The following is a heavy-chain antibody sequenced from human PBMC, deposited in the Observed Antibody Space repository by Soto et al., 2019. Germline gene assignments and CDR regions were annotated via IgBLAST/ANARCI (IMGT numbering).Heavy chain of an antibody. CDR1: GGSVSSGSYY. D-gene: IGHD3-10*01. CDR3: ASSYSAVRGIVDY. V-gene: IGHV4-61*01. J-gene: IGHJ4*02. CDR2: IYYSGST. Sequence: SETLSLTCTVSGGSVSSGSYYWSWIRQPPGKGLEWIGYIYYSGSTNYNPSLKSRVTISVDTSKNQFSLKLSSVTAADTAVYYCASSYSAVRGIVDYWGQGTLVTVSS.